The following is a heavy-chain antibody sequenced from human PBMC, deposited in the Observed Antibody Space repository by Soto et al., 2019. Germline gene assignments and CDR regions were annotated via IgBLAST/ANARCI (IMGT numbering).Heavy chain of an antibody. Sequence: GRSMTLSCAASGLTFSSSSMNCVRQAPGGGREWVSYIRSSSCTIFYADFAEDRFTISRDHSKHSLYLKINSLRDEYTAVNYCARDHENAYYYYSSGFPYWGQGTLVTVSS. D-gene: IGHD3-22*01. CDR2: IRSSSCTI. J-gene: IGHJ4*02. V-gene: IGHV3-48*02. CDR1: GLTFSSSS. CDR3: ARDHENAYYYYSSGFPY.